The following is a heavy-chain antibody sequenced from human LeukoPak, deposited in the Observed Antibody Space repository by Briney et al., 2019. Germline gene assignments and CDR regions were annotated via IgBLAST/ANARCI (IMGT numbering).Heavy chain of an antibody. CDR1: GFSVRDYA. Sequence: GGSLRLSCAASGFSVRDYAMHWVRQAPGKGLEWVSSISSNSNYIYYAESLKGRFTISRDNANNSLYLQVNGLRAEDTAVYYCARVPGDYWGQGTLVTVSS. J-gene: IGHJ4*02. CDR3: ARVPGDY. CDR2: ISSNSNYI. V-gene: IGHV3-21*01.